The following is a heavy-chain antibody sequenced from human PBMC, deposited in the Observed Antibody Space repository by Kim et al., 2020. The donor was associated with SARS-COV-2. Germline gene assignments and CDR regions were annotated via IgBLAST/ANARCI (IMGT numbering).Heavy chain of an antibody. Sequence: GGSLRLSCAASGFTFSSYEMNWVRQAPGKGLEWVSYISSSGSTIYYADSVKGRFTISRDNAKNSLYLQMNSLRAEDTAVYYCARARALGATLFGSLHPLFDYWGQGTLVTVSS. D-gene: IGHD1-26*01. CDR2: ISSSGSTI. CDR3: ARARALGATLFGSLHPLFDY. J-gene: IGHJ4*02. V-gene: IGHV3-48*03. CDR1: GFTFSSYE.